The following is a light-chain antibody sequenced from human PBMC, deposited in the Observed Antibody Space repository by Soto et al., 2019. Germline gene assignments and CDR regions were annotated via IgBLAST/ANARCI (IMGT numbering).Light chain of an antibody. J-gene: IGLJ2*01. CDR3: AAWDDSLSGVV. Sequence: QSVLTQPPSASGTPGQRVTISCSGSSSNIGSNYVYWYQQLPGTVPQLLIYRNNERPSGVPDRFSGSKSGTSASLAISGLRSEDEADYYCAAWDDSLSGVVFGGGTELTLL. CDR1: SSNIGSNY. V-gene: IGLV1-47*01. CDR2: RNN.